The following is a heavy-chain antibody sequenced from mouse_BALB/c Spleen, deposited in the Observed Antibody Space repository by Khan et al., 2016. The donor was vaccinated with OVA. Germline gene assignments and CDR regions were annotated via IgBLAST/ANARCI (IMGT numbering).Heavy chain of an antibody. CDR3: ARSLIYYYGSSPY. Sequence: EVQLVESGPGLVKPSQSLSLTCTVTCYSITSDYAWNWIRQFPGNKLEWMGYISHSGSTSYNPSLKSRISITRDTSKNQFFLQLNSVTTEDTATYYCARSLIYYYGSSPYWGQGTLVTVSA. D-gene: IGHD1-1*01. CDR1: CYSITSDYA. CDR2: ISHSGST. J-gene: IGHJ3*01. V-gene: IGHV3-2*02.